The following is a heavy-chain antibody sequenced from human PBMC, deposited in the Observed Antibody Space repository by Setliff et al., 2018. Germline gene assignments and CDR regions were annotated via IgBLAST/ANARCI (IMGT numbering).Heavy chain of an antibody. CDR1: GGSISSSSYY. CDR2: IYYSGST. Sequence: PSETLSLTCTVSGGSISSSSYYWGWIRQPPGKGLEWIGTIYYSGSTYYNPSLKSRVTISMDTSKNQFSLQVTSLAATDTALYFCARSQYSSRWYVIGAFDYWGQGALVTVSS. J-gene: IGHJ4*02. CDR3: ARSQYSSRWYVIGAFDY. D-gene: IGHD6-13*01. V-gene: IGHV4-39*01.